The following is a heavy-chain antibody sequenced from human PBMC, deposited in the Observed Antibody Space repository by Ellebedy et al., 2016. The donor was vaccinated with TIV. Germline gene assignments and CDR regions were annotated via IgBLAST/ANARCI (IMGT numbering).Heavy chain of an antibody. CDR3: SRHTDYALDY. J-gene: IGHJ4*02. Sequence: GESLKISCAASGFTLSSYWMYWVRQAPGKGLVWVSRINSDGSSTSYADSVKGRFTISRDNAKNSLYLQMNSLRAEDTAVYYCSRHTDYALDYWGQGALVTVSS. D-gene: IGHD4-17*01. V-gene: IGHV3-74*01. CDR1: GFTLSSYW. CDR2: INSDGSST.